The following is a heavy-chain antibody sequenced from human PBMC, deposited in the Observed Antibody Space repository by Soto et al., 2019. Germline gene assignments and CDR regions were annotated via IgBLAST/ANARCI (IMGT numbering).Heavy chain of an antibody. CDR3: ARQIYDYAKGHDFLYYFDS. J-gene: IGHJ4*02. Sequence: GEYLKISCKGSGYSFAGYWITWVRQKPGKGLEWMGRIDPSDSQTYYSPSFRGHVTISVTKSITTVFLQWSSLRASDTAMYYCARQIYDYAKGHDFLYYFDSWGQGTLVTVSS. CDR2: IDPSDSQT. V-gene: IGHV5-10-1*01. D-gene: IGHD3-10*01. CDR1: GYSFAGYW.